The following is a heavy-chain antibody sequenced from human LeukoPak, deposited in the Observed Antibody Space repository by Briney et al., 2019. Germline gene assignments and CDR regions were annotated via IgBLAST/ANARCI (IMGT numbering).Heavy chain of an antibody. Sequence: GGSLRLSCAASGFTFSDYYMSWIRQAPGKGLEWVSYISSSGSAIYYADSVKGRFTISRDNAKNSLYLQMNSLRAEDTAVYYCARDLIAAAGTPEDYWGQGTLVTVSS. D-gene: IGHD6-13*01. CDR2: ISSSGSAI. J-gene: IGHJ4*02. CDR3: ARDLIAAAGTPEDY. CDR1: GFTFSDYY. V-gene: IGHV3-11*04.